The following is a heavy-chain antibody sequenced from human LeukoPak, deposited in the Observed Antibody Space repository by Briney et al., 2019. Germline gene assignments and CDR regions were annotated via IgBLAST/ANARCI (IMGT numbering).Heavy chain of an antibody. CDR2: IYPGDSDT. Sequence: GESLKISCKGSGYSFTSYWIGWVRQMPGKGLEWMGIIYPGDSDTRYSPSFQGQVTISADKSISTAFLQWSSLTPSDTATYYCAKLMHRGSPFHYWGQGTLVTVSS. CDR1: GYSFTSYW. D-gene: IGHD3-10*01. V-gene: IGHV5-51*01. CDR3: AKLMHRGSPFHY. J-gene: IGHJ4*02.